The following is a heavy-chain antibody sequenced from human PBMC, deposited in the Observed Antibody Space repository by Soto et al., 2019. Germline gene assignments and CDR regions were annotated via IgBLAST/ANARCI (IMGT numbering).Heavy chain of an antibody. CDR2: FYYSGST. CDR3: ARDRRAPPHLDIVATSGMDV. D-gene: IGHD5-12*01. Sequence: SETLSLTCTVSGGSISSGGYYWSWIRQHPGKGLEWIGYFYYSGSTYYNPSLKSRVTISVDTSKNQFSLKLSSVTAADTAVYYCARDRRAPPHLDIVATSGMDVWGQGTTVTVSS. J-gene: IGHJ6*02. CDR1: GGSISSGGYY. V-gene: IGHV4-31*03.